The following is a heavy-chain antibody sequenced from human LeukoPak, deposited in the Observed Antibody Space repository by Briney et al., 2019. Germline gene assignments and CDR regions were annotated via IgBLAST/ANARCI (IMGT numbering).Heavy chain of an antibody. CDR1: GFTFDDYA. J-gene: IGHJ4*02. D-gene: IGHD6-13*01. Sequence: GRSLRLSCAASGFTFDDYAMHWVRQAPGKGLEWVSGISWNSGSIGYADSVKGRFTISRDNAKNSLYLQMNSLRAEDTALYYCATLIAAAGTGGSLDYWGQGTLVTVSS. CDR3: ATLIAAAGTGGSLDY. CDR2: ISWNSGSI. V-gene: IGHV3-9*01.